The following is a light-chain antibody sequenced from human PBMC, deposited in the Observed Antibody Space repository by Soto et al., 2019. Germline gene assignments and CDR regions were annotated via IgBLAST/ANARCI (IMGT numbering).Light chain of an antibody. CDR1: QSVSSN. CDR3: QQYNNWPPWT. CDR2: GAS. J-gene: IGKJ1*01. V-gene: IGKV3-15*01. Sequence: EIVMTQSPATLSVSPGERATLSCRASQSVSSNLAWYQQKPGQAPRLLIYGASTRATGIPARFSGSGSGTEFTLTISILQSEHFAVDYCQQYNNWPPWTFGQGTKVEIK.